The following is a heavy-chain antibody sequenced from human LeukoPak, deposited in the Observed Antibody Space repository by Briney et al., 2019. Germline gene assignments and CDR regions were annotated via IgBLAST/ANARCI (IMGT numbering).Heavy chain of an antibody. CDR3: ARETVYGSRSYHPY. J-gene: IGHJ4*02. V-gene: IGHV3-7*04. CDR1: GFTFSSYW. D-gene: IGHD3-10*01. Sequence: PGGSQRLSCAASGFTFSSYWMSWVRQAPGKGLEWVANIKQDGGEKNYVDAVKGRFSISRDNAKSSLYLQMNSVRADDTAVYFCARETVYGSRSYHPYWGQGTLVTVSS. CDR2: IKQDGGEK.